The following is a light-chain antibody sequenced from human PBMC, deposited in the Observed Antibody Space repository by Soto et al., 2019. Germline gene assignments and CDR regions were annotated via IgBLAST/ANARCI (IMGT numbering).Light chain of an antibody. CDR1: QSVGSY. J-gene: IGKJ4*01. CDR3: QQRSDWPST. V-gene: IGKV3-11*01. CDR2: DAS. Sequence: EIVLTQSPVTLSLSPGERATLSCRASQSVGSYFAWYQQKPGQAPRLLIYDASNRATGIPARLSGSGSGTDFTLTISSLEPEDFAVYYCQQRSDWPSTFGGGTKVEIK.